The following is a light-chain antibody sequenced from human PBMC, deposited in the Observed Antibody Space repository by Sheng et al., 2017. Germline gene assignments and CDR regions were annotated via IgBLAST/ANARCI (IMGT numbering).Light chain of an antibody. CDR1: QSVSSSY. Sequence: EIVLTQSPGTLSLSPGERATLSCRASQSVSSSYLAWHQQKPGQAPRLLIYGASSRATGIPDRFSGSGSGTDFTLTISRLEPEDFAVYYCQQYGSSPYSFGQGTKLEIQ. V-gene: IGKV3-20*01. J-gene: IGKJ2*03. CDR3: QQYGSSPYS. CDR2: GAS.